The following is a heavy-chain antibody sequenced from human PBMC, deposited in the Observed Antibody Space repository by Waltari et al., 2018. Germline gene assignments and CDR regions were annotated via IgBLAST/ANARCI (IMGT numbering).Heavy chain of an antibody. D-gene: IGHD1-26*01. V-gene: IGHV1-69-2*01. Sequence: APGKGLEWMGLVDPEDGETIYAEKFQGRVTITADTSTDTAYMELSSLRSEDTAVYYCATGRGGSGSYLPFDYWGQGTLVTVSS. CDR3: ATGRGGSGSYLPFDY. J-gene: IGHJ4*02. CDR2: VDPEDGET.